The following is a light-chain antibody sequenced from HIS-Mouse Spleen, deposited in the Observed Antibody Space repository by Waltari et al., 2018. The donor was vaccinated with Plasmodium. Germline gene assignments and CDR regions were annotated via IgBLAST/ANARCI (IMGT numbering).Light chain of an antibody. CDR3: QQYSSSPYT. J-gene: IGKJ2*01. CDR1: QSGSSSY. CDR2: SAS. V-gene: IGKV3-20*01. Sequence: ELVFTHSPGTLSLSPGATAPLSFRPSQSGSSSYLAWYQQKPGQAPRLLIYSASSRATGIPARFSGSGSGTDFTLTISRLEPDDFAVYYCQQYSSSPYTFGQGTKLEIK.